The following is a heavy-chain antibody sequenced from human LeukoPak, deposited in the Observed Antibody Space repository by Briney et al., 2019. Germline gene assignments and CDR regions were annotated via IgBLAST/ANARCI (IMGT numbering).Heavy chain of an antibody. CDR2: IYHSGST. CDR3: AADPSSSWYYFDY. J-gene: IGHJ4*02. V-gene: IGHV4-39*07. Sequence: SETLSLTCTVSGASIISSNYYWLWLRQPPGKGLEWIGEIYHSGSTNYNPSLKSRVTISVDKSKNQFSLKLSSVTAADTAVYYCAADPSSSWYYFDYWGQGTLVTVSS. CDR1: GASIISSNYY. D-gene: IGHD6-13*01.